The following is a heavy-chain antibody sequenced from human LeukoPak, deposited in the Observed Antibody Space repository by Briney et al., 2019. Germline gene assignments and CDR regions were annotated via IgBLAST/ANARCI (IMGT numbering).Heavy chain of an antibody. D-gene: IGHD3-10*01. V-gene: IGHV3-30*01. CDR1: GFTFTEYA. CDR3: ARDSTYYYASGSSGPHYFDY. CDR2: ISYDGSRT. Sequence: GRSQRLSCAASGFTFTEYAMHWVRQAPGKGLEWVALISYDGSRTDYADSVKGRFTITRDNSRNTLYLQLHSLGPEDAAVDYCARDSTYYYASGSSGPHYFDYWGQGALVTVSS. J-gene: IGHJ4*02.